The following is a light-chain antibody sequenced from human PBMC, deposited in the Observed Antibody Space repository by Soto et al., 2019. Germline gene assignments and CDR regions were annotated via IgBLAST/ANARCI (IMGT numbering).Light chain of an antibody. Sequence: QSVLTQPTSASGTPGQRVTISCSGSSSNIGTNYVYWYQQLPGTAPKLLIYKNNQRPLGVPDRFSASKSGTSASLAISGLRSEDEADYYCAAWDDSLSGLYVFGTGTKLTVL. CDR2: KNN. CDR3: AAWDDSLSGLYV. CDR1: SSNIGTNY. J-gene: IGLJ1*01. V-gene: IGLV1-47*01.